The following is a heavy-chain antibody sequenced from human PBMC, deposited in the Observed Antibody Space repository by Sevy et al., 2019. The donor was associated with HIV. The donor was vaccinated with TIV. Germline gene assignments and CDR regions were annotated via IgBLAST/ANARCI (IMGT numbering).Heavy chain of an antibody. Sequence: GGSLRLSCAASGFTFSSYWMSWVRQAPGKGLEWVAHIKRDGTEKDYVDSVKGRFTMSRDNAKNSLYLQMNSLRAEDTAVYYCARDCSSSSCLWGMDVWGQGTTVTVSS. CDR1: GFTFSSYW. CDR3: ARDCSSSSCLWGMDV. CDR2: IKRDGTEK. D-gene: IGHD2-2*01. J-gene: IGHJ6*02. V-gene: IGHV3-7*03.